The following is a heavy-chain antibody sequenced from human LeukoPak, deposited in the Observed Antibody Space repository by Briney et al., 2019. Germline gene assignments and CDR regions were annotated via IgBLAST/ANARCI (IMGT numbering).Heavy chain of an antibody. D-gene: IGHD5-24*01. Sequence: PGGSLTLSCAASGFTVSSNYMNWVRQAPGKGLEWVSVIYGGGNIYYADSVKGRFTISRDNSKNTLYLQMNSLRAEDTAAYYCARGAGYNYPYYFDYWGQGTLVTVSS. CDR2: IYGGGNI. CDR1: GFTVSSNY. CDR3: ARGAGYNYPYYFDY. V-gene: IGHV3-53*01. J-gene: IGHJ4*02.